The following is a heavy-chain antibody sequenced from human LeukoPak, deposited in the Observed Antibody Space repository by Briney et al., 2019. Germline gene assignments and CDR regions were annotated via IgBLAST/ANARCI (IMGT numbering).Heavy chain of an antibody. CDR1: GVTFSSYS. J-gene: IGHJ5*02. Sequence: GGSLRLSCAASGVTFSSYSMNWIRQAPGKGLEWVSYISSSSSYIYYADSVKGRFTISRDNAKNSLYLQMNSLRAEDTAVYYCARVGYDFWSGHQGRWFDPWGQGTLVTVSS. CDR3: ARVGYDFWSGHQGRWFDP. V-gene: IGHV3-21*01. D-gene: IGHD3-3*01. CDR2: ISSSSSYI.